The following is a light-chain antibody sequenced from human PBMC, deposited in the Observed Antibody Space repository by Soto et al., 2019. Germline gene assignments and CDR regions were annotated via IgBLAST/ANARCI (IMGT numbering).Light chain of an antibody. CDR1: QSVSSN. V-gene: IGKV3-15*01. CDR2: GAS. Sequence: EIVMTQSPATLSVSPGERAILSCRASQSVSSNLAWYQQKPGQAPRLLIYGASTRATGVPARFTGSGSGTEFTLTISSLQSEDFAVYYCQQYNNWPPITFGQGTRLEIK. J-gene: IGKJ5*01. CDR3: QQYNNWPPIT.